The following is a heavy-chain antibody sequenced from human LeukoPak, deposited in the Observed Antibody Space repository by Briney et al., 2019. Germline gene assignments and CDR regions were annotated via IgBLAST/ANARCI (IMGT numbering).Heavy chain of an antibody. CDR3: ARGLSVYARTLYYFDS. CDR1: GFTFSSYA. V-gene: IGHV3-48*03. J-gene: IGHJ4*02. D-gene: IGHD2-8*01. Sequence: GGSLRLSCAASGFTFSSYAMNWVRQAPGKGLEWVSYITNNGTTIYYADSVKGRFTISRDNAENSLYLQMNSLRAEDTAIYYCARGLSVYARTLYYFDSWGQGTLVTVSS. CDR2: ITNNGTTI.